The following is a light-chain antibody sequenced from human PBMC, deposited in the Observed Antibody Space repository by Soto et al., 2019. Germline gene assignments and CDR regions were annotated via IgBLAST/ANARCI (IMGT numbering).Light chain of an antibody. J-gene: IGKJ4*01. CDR3: QQRSNWPT. Sequence: EIVLTQSPATLSLSPGERATLSCRASQRVSSYLAWYQQKPRQAPRLLIYDASNRATGIPARFSGSGSGTDFTLSISSLEPEDFAVYYCQQRSNWPTFGGGTKVEIK. V-gene: IGKV3-11*01. CDR1: QRVSSY. CDR2: DAS.